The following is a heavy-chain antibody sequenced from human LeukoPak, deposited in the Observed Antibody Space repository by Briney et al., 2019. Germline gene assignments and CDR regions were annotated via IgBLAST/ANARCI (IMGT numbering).Heavy chain of an antibody. Sequence: SETLSLTCSVSGASIRSHYWSWIRQPAGKGLEWIGHIYISGSTNYNPSLKSRVTISVDTSKNQFSLKLSSLTAADTAVYYCARVHCIGHSCYVDYRGQGTLVTVSS. CDR3: ARVHCIGHSCYVDY. V-gene: IGHV4-4*07. CDR1: GASIRSHY. D-gene: IGHD2-15*01. J-gene: IGHJ4*02. CDR2: IYISGST.